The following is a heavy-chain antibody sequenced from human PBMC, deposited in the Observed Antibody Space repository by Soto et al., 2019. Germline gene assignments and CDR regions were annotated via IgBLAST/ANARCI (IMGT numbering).Heavy chain of an antibody. CDR1: GFTFNTYA. CDR3: AREELELGYSGYATFY. Sequence: GGSLRLSCAASGFTFNTYAMSWVRQAPGKGLEWVSVISGSGDITFYADSVKGRFTISRDNSKNTLYLQMNSLRAEDTAVYYCAREELELGYSGYATFYWGQGTLVTVSS. J-gene: IGHJ4*02. V-gene: IGHV3-23*01. CDR2: ISGSGDIT. D-gene: IGHD5-12*01.